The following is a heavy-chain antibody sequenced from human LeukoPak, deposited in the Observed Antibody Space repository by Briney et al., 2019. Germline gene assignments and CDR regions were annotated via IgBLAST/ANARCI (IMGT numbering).Heavy chain of an antibody. D-gene: IGHD7-27*01. CDR3: AKGLSERNKPGNLLQTTGDQAGRGYNWFDP. CDR2: ISGSGGST. V-gene: IGHV3-23*01. CDR1: GFTFSSYA. Sequence: GGSVRLSCAASGFTFSSYAMSWVRQARGKGREWVSAISGSGGSTYYADSVKGRFTISRDNAKNTLYLQMHSLRAEDTAKYYCAKGLSERNKPGNLLQTTGDQAGRGYNWFDPWGQGTLVTVSS. J-gene: IGHJ5*02.